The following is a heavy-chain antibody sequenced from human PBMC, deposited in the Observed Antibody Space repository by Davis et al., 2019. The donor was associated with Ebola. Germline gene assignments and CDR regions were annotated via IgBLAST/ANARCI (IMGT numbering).Heavy chain of an antibody. V-gene: IGHV3-72*01. CDR3: ARDSRRYSFDY. CDR1: GFSFSDHY. CDR2: IRSKSASYTP. J-gene: IGHJ4*02. D-gene: IGHD2-2*01. Sequence: GESLKISCAASGFSFSDHYMDWFRQAPGKGLERVGRIRSKSASYTPEYAASVKGRFTVSRDDSQNSLYLQMNSLKSEDTAVYFCARDSRRYSFDYWGQGTLVTVSS.